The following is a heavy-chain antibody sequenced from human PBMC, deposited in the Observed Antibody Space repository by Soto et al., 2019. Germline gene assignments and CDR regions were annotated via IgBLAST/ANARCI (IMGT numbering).Heavy chain of an antibody. CDR2: ISASGSTI. J-gene: IGHJ4*02. CDR1: GFSFINHH. V-gene: IGHV3-64*07. D-gene: IGHD4-17*01. CDR3: ARVRKTYGDYDY. Sequence: ESGGGLVQPGGSLRLSCAGSGFSFINHHMHWVRQAPGKGLEYVSGISASGSTIYYADSVKGRFTISRDNSKNTLFLQMGDLRNEDMAVYYCARVRKTYGDYDYWGQGTLVTVSS.